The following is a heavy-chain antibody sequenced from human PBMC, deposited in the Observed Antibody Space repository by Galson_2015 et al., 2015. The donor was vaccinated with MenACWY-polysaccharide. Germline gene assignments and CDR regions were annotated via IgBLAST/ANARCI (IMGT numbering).Heavy chain of an antibody. CDR2: IRSKAYGGTT. Sequence: SLRLSCAASGFTFGDYGMSWFRQAPGKGLEWVGFIRSKAYGGTTDYAASVKGRFTISRDDSKSIAYLQMNSLKTEDTAVYYCTRNLAYSSVSQGVDYWGQGTLVTVSS. V-gene: IGHV3-49*03. J-gene: IGHJ4*02. D-gene: IGHD6-19*01. CDR1: GFTFGDYG. CDR3: TRNLAYSSVSQGVDY.